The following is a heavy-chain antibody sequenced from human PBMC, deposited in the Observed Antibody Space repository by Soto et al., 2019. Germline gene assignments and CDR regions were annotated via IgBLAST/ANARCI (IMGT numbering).Heavy chain of an antibody. Sequence: SLRLSCAASGFTFSDYYMSWIRQAPGKGLEWVSYISSSGSTIYYADSVKGRFTISRDNAKNSLYLQMNSLRAEDTAVYYCARERSVVVVPAAIHGHGMDVWGQGTTVTVSS. D-gene: IGHD2-2*01. CDR1: GFTFSDYY. J-gene: IGHJ6*02. V-gene: IGHV3-11*01. CDR2: ISSSGSTI. CDR3: ARERSVVVVPAAIHGHGMDV.